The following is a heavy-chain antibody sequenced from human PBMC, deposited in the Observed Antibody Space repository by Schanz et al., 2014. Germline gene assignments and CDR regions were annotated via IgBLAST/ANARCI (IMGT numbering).Heavy chain of an antibody. CDR3: VTEKRMESGTWAKAFDI. J-gene: IGHJ3*02. CDR1: GYTFNNHG. Sequence: QVQLVQSGAEVKKPGASATVSCKASGYTFNNHGISWVRQAPGQGLEWMGLINPYDDTIDYAKKFQCRFTMTRDTSTSTVYMELSSLRSDDTAMYYCVTEKRMESGTWAKAFDIWGQGTMVTVSS. D-gene: IGHD3-3*01. CDR2: INPYDDTI. V-gene: IGHV1-18*01.